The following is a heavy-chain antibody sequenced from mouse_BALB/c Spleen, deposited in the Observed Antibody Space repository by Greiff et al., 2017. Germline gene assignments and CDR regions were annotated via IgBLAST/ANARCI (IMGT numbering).Heavy chain of an antibody. CDR3: ARGPYYDYDVGFDY. J-gene: IGHJ2*01. D-gene: IGHD2-4*01. V-gene: IGHV5-6-5*01. Sequence: DVMLVESGGGLVKPGGSLKLSCAASGFTFSSYAMSWVRQTPEKRLEWVASISSGGSTYYPDSVKGRFTISRDNARNILYLQMSSLRSEDTAMYYCARGPYYDYDVGFDYWGQGTTLTVSS. CDR1: GFTFSSYA. CDR2: ISSGGST.